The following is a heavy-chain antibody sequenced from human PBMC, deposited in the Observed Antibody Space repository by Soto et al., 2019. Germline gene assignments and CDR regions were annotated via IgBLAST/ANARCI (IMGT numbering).Heavy chain of an antibody. CDR2: IYYSGST. CDR1: GGSISSYY. J-gene: IGHJ4*02. CDR3: ARGVPYYDILTGYRHYFDY. D-gene: IGHD3-9*01. Sequence: PSETLSLTCTVSGGSISSYYWSWIRQPPGKGLEWIGYIYYSGSTNYNPSLKSRVTISVDTSKNQFSLKLSSVTAADTAVYYCARGVPYYDILTGYRHYFDYWGQGTLVTVSS. V-gene: IGHV4-59*01.